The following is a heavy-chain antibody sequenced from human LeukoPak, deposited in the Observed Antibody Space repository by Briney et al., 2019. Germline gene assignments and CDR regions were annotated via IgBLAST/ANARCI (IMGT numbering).Heavy chain of an antibody. Sequence: SETLSLTCTVSGGSISSSSYYWGWIRQPPGKGLEWIGSIYYSGSTYYNPSLKSRVTISVDTSKNQFSLKLSSVTAADTAVYYCAREGTLQHWGQGTLVTVSS. CDR3: AREGTLQH. D-gene: IGHD1-1*01. V-gene: IGHV4-39*07. CDR2: IYYSGST. J-gene: IGHJ1*01. CDR1: GGSISSSSYY.